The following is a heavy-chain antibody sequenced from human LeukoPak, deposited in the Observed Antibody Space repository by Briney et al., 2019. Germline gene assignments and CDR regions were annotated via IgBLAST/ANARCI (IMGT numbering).Heavy chain of an antibody. J-gene: IGHJ4*02. D-gene: IGHD4-23*01. CDR2: IYHSGST. Sequence: PSETLSLTCTVSGYSISSGYYWDWIRQPPGKGLEWIGGIYHSGSTYYNPSLKSRVTMSVDTSKNQFSLKLRSVTAADTAVYYCARVYYGGNPYFDYWGQGTLVAVSS. CDR1: GYSISSGYY. V-gene: IGHV4-38-2*02. CDR3: ARVYYGGNPYFDY.